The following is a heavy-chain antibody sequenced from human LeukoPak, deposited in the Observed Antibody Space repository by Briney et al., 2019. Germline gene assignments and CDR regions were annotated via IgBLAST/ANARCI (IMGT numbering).Heavy chain of an antibody. J-gene: IGHJ4*02. V-gene: IGHV3-15*01. Sequence: PGGSLTLSCAASGFTFSNAWMSWVRQAPGRGLEWVGRIKSKTDAGTTDYAAPVKGRFTLSRDDSKDTLYLQMNSLKTENTAVYYCTSVLRAGAKGDHFDYWGQGTLVTVPS. CDR2: IKSKTDAGTT. CDR1: GFTFSNAW. CDR3: TSVLRAGAKGDHFDY. D-gene: IGHD2-8*01.